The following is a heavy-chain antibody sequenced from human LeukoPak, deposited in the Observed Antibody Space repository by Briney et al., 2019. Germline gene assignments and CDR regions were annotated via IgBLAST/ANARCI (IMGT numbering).Heavy chain of an antibody. CDR1: GFTFSRYA. D-gene: IGHD3-10*01. CDR3: AMVRGYYYHGLDV. Sequence: GGSLRLSCAASGFTFSRYAMHWVRQAPGKGLEWVAVISYHGSNQYYADSMKGRFTISRDNSKSTLYLQMNSLRAEDTAVYYCAMVRGYYYHGLDVWGQGTTVTVSS. CDR2: ISYHGSNQ. J-gene: IGHJ6*02. V-gene: IGHV3-30-3*01.